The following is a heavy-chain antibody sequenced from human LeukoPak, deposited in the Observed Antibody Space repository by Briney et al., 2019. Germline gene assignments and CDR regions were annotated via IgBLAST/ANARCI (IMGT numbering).Heavy chain of an antibody. CDR1: GFTFSSYE. D-gene: IGHD6-13*01. J-gene: IGHJ4*02. Sequence: GGSLRLSCAASGFTFSSYEMNWVRHAPGEGLGWVSYISSSGSTIYYADSVKGPFTISRDNSKNSLYLKMNSPRAEDTAVYYCARGGISSSWGYWGQGTLVTVSS. CDR2: ISSSGSTI. V-gene: IGHV3-48*03. CDR3: ARGGISSSWGY.